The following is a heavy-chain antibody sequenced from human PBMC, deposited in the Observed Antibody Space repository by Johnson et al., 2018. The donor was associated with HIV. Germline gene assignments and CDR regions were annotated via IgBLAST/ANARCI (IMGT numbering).Heavy chain of an antibody. CDR2: IYSGGSK. D-gene: IGHD6-13*01. J-gene: IGHJ3*01. CDR1: GFTVSINY. Sequence: GPLVVPGGGVVRPEGSLRLSCAAPGFTVSINYMSWVRQAPGKGQDWVAVIYSGGSKYYADSVRGRFNISRDKSRNTLYLQMNSLRAEDTAMYYCARDGESQQLPLGDAFDVWGQGTMVTVSS. CDR3: ARDGESQQLPLGDAFDV. V-gene: IGHV3-66*01.